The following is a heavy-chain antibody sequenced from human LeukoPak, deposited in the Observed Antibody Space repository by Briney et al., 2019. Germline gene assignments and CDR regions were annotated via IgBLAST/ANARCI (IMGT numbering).Heavy chain of an antibody. CDR3: ARASRRRPGPYGDYLDY. D-gene: IGHD4-17*01. CDR1: GGSISSGGYY. V-gene: IGHV4-31*03. Sequence: PSETLSLTCTVSGGSISSGGYYWSWIRQHPGKGLEWIGYIYYSGSTYYNPSLKSRVTISVDTSKNQFSLKLSSVTAADTAVYYCARASRRRPGPYGDYLDYWGQGTLVTVSS. CDR2: IYYSGST. J-gene: IGHJ4*02.